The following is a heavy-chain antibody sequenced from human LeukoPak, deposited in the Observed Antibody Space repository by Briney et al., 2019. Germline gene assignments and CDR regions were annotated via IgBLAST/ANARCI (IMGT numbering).Heavy chain of an antibody. J-gene: IGHJ4*02. D-gene: IGHD3-9*01. CDR1: GFTFSSYG. V-gene: IGHV3-30*03. Sequence: QPGRSLRLSCSASGFTFSSYGMHWVRQAPGKGLEWVAVISYDGKNMYYADSAKGRFTISRDNSQNTLYLQMNSLRVEDTGVYYCASYDILTGYHSPFDYWGQGSLVTVSS. CDR2: ISYDGKNM. CDR3: ASYDILTGYHSPFDY.